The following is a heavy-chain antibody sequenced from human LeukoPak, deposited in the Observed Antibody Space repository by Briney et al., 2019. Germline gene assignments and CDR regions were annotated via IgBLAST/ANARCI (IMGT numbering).Heavy chain of an antibody. Sequence: GGSLRLSCAASGFTFDDYAMHWVRQAPGKGLEWVSGISWNSGSIGYADSVKGRFTISRDNAKNSLYLQMNSLRAEDTAVYYCARESPIEGFFDYWGQGTLVTVSS. CDR1: GFTFDDYA. CDR2: ISWNSGSI. CDR3: ARESPIEGFFDY. J-gene: IGHJ4*02. D-gene: IGHD3-3*01. V-gene: IGHV3-9*01.